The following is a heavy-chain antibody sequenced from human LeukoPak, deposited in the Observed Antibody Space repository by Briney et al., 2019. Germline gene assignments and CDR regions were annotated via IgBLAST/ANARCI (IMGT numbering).Heavy chain of an antibody. CDR1: GGSIRRYY. V-gene: IGHV4-59*08. D-gene: IGHD3-16*01. J-gene: IGHJ4*02. Sequence: PSETQSLTCTVSGGSIRRYYWSWIPHTPRKGLLLIGYISYSGSTNYNPSLESRVTISVDTSKNQFSLKLSSVTAADTAVYYCSRAVWNHPRVFDYWGQGTLVTVSS. CDR3: SRAVWNHPRVFDY. CDR2: ISYSGST.